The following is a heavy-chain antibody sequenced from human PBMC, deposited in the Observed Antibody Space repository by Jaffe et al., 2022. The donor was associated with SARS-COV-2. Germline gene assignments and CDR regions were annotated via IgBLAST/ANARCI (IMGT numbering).Heavy chain of an antibody. Sequence: QVQLVESGGGVVQPGRSLRLSCAASGFTFSSYAMHWVRQAPGKGLEWVAVISYDGSNKYYADSVKGRFTISRDNSKNTLYLQMNSLRAEDTAVYYCARTPGGYSGPQGGNGMDVWGQGTTVTVSS. CDR2: ISYDGSNK. CDR1: GFTFSSYA. D-gene: IGHD2-15*01. J-gene: IGHJ6*02. CDR3: ARTPGGYSGPQGGNGMDV. V-gene: IGHV3-30-3*01.